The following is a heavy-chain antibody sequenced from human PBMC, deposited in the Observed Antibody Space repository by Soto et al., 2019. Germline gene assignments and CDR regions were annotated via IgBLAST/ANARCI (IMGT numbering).Heavy chain of an antibody. Sequence: SDTPSLTCNATGSSNNTFYWKWIRQPAGKGLEWIGRIYASRTTNYNPPLKCRVTISLDHSRNQFSLRLVSVTAADTAVYFCASSKYDVVAGSVWFDPWGQGTLVTVSS. CDR3: ASSKYDVVAGSVWFDP. V-gene: IGHV4-4*07. CDR1: GSSNNTFY. CDR2: IYASRTT. J-gene: IGHJ5*02. D-gene: IGHD2-21*01.